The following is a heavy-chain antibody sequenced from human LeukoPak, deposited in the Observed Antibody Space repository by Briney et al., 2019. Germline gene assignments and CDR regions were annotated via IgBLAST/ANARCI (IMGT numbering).Heavy chain of an antibody. CDR1: GYTFTSYD. D-gene: IGHD5-24*01. J-gene: IGHJ4*02. CDR2: MNPNSGNT. CDR3: ARVDGYNYYFDY. V-gene: IGHV1-8*01. Sequence: EASVKVSCKASGYTFTSYDVNWMRQATGQGLEWMGWMNPNSGNTGYAQKFQGRVTMTRNTSISTAYMELSSLRSEDTAVYYCARVDGYNYYFDYWGQGTLVTVSS.